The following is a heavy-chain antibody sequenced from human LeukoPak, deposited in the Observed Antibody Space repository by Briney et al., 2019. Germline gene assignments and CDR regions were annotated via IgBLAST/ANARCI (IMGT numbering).Heavy chain of an antibody. D-gene: IGHD7-27*01. CDR3: AREITGPGWFDP. V-gene: IGHV4-59*01. Sequence: PSGTLSLTCTVSGGSISSYYWSWIRQTPGKGLEWIGYIYYSGSTNFNPSLKSRVTISVDTSKNQFSLKLSSVTAADTAVYYCAREITGPGWFDPWGQGTLVTVSS. CDR1: GGSISSYY. CDR2: IYYSGST. J-gene: IGHJ5*02.